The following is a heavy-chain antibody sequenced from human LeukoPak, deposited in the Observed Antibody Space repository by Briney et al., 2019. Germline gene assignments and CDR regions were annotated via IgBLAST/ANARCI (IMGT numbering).Heavy chain of an antibody. J-gene: IGHJ3*02. CDR1: GFTFSSYG. D-gene: IGHD1-1*01. CDR3: VKDRDWNDDDDAFDI. V-gene: IGHV3-30*02. Sequence: PGGSLRLSCAASGFTFSSYGMHWVRQAPGKGLEWVAFIRFDGSNKYYADSVKGRLTISRDNFKNTLYLQMNGLRAEDTAVYYCVKDRDWNDDDDAFDIWGQGTMVTVSS. CDR2: IRFDGSNK.